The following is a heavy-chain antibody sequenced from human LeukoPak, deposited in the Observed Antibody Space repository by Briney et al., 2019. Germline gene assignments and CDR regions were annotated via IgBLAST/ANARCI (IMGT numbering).Heavy chain of an antibody. J-gene: IGHJ6*03. CDR1: GGSISSANYY. CDR2: IYTSGTT. CDR3: AREDPYYYYYMDV. Sequence: SETLSRTCAVSGGSISSANYYWSWIRQPAGKGQEWIGRIYTSGTTNYNPSLKSRVTISIDTSKNHFSLKLSSVTAADTAVYHCAREDPYYYYYMDVWGKGTTVTISS. V-gene: IGHV4-61*02.